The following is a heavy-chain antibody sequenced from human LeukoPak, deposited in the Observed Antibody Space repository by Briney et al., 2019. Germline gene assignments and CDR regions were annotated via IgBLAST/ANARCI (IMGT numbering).Heavy chain of an antibody. CDR2: IYYSGSA. D-gene: IGHD5-12*01. CDR1: GGSISSYY. J-gene: IGHJ6*03. Sequence: SETLSLTCTVSGGSISSYYWSWIRQPPGKGLEWIGYIYYSGSASYNPSLKSRVTISVDTSKNQFSLKLSSVTAADTAVYYCARVVYSGYDFRGAMDVWGKGTTVTVSS. CDR3: ARVVYSGYDFRGAMDV. V-gene: IGHV4-59*01.